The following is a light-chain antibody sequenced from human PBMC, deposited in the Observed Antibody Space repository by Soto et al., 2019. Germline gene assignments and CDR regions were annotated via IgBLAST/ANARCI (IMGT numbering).Light chain of an antibody. CDR2: ENN. Sequence: QSVLTPPPSVSAAPGQKVTISCSGSCSNIGSDYVSWYQLLPGAAPRLLIYENNKRPSGIPDRFSGSKSGTSATLGITGLQTGDEADYYCAAWDTSLTGGVFGGGTKVTVL. V-gene: IGLV1-51*02. CDR1: CSNIGSDY. CDR3: AAWDTSLTGGV. J-gene: IGLJ2*01.